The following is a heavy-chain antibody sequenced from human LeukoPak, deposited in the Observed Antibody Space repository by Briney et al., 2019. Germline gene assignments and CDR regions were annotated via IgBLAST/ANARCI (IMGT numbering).Heavy chain of an antibody. CDR2: IYYSGST. V-gene: IGHV4-39*01. J-gene: IGHJ4*02. CDR1: GGSISSSRDY. D-gene: IGHD3-16*01. CDR3: ASXPLLTALQPDXEGFDY. Sequence: SETLSLTCTVSGGSISSSRDYWGWIRQPPGKGLEWIGSIYYSGSTYYNPSLKSRVTISVDTSKNQFSLKLSSVTAADTAVYYCASXPLLTALQPDXEGFDYWGQXTLVXXSS.